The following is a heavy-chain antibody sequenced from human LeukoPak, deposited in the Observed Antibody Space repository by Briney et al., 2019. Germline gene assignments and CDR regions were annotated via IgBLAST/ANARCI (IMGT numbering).Heavy chain of an antibody. V-gene: IGHV3-30*04. CDR1: GFTFSSYA. J-gene: IGHJ5*02. CDR2: ISYGGSNK. D-gene: IGHD2-2*01. Sequence: PGGSLRLSCAASGFTFSSYAMHWVRQAPGKGLEWVAVISYGGSNKYYADSVKGRFTISRDNSKNTLYLQMNSLRAEDTAVYYCAREGRSTSCYHRCWFDPWGQGTLVTVSS. CDR3: AREGRSTSCYHRCWFDP.